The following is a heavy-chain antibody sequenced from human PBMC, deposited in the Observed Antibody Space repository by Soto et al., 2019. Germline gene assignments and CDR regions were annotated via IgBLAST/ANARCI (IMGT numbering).Heavy chain of an antibody. V-gene: IGHV4-4*02. CDR1: GGSISSPNW. D-gene: IGHD3-10*01. CDR3: ARGHYYGSGWFDP. Sequence: QVQLQESGPGLVKPSGTLSLTCAVSGGSISSPNWWSWVRQPPGKGLEWIGAIYHSGITNYNPSLTSRLTMSVDKSKNQVSLMLSSVTAADTAVYYCARGHYYGSGWFDPWGQGTLGTVSS. J-gene: IGHJ5*02. CDR2: IYHSGIT.